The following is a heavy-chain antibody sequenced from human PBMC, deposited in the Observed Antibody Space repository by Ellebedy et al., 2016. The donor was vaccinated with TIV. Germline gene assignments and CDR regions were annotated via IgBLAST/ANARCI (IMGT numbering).Heavy chain of an antibody. CDR1: GDSVSSVTSA. CDR2: TYYRSEWHY. Sequence: MPSETLSLTCAISGDSVSSVTSAWNWIRHSPSRGLEWLGRTYYRSEWHYDYAASVRSRITIDSDTSLNQYSLQLNSVTPEDTAVYYCASGWGLKYWGQGTLVTVSS. D-gene: IGHD6-19*01. J-gene: IGHJ4*02. CDR3: ASGWGLKY. V-gene: IGHV6-1*01.